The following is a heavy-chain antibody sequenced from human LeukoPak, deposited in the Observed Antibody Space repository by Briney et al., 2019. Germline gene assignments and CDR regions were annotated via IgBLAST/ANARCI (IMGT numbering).Heavy chain of an antibody. Sequence: GGSLRLSCAASGFTFSDYYMSWIRQAPGKGLEWVSYISSSGSTIYYADSVKGRFTISRDNFKNTVDLQMNSLRVEDTAVYYCARASTASWYGDYWGQGTLVTVSS. J-gene: IGHJ4*02. V-gene: IGHV3-11*04. CDR1: GFTFSDYY. CDR3: ARASTASWYGDY. D-gene: IGHD6-13*01. CDR2: ISSSGSTI.